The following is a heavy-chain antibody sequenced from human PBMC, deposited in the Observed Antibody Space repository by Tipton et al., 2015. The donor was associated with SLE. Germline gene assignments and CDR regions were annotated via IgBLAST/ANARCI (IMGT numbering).Heavy chain of an antibody. CDR3: ARISENSRYFDY. J-gene: IGHJ4*03. CDR2: IYYIGST. V-gene: IGHV4-59*01. Sequence: GLVKPSETLSLTCTVSGGSISSYRWSWIRQPPGKGLEWIGYIYYIGSTNYNPSLRSRVTVSIDRSKNQFSLRLTSVTAADTAVYYCARISENSRYFDYWGLGTLVTVSS. CDR1: GGSISSYR. D-gene: IGHD1-14*01.